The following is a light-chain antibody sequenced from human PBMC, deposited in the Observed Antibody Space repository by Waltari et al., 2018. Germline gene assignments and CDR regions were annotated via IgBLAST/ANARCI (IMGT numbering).Light chain of an antibody. Sequence: DVQMTQSPSTLSASVWDRVTITCRASQSVSTWWARYQQKPGKAPNLLSYRASTLETGSPSRFSGSGSGTEFTLTISSLQPDDFATYYGQQYGIYRAFGQGTKVAIK. CDR1: QSVSTW. J-gene: IGKJ1*01. CDR2: RAS. V-gene: IGKV1-5*03. CDR3: QQYGIYRA.